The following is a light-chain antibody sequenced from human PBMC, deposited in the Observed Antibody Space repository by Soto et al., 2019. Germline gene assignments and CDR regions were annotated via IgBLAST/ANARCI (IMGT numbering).Light chain of an antibody. CDR3: QQYNNWPRT. CDR2: GAS. CDR1: QSVSNNY. Sequence: EIVLTQSPGTLSLSPGERATLSSRASQSVSNNYLAWYQQKPGQAPRLLIYGASNRATGIPDRFSGSGSGTDFTLTISRLEPEDFAVYYCQQYNNWPRTFGQGTKVDIK. J-gene: IGKJ1*01. V-gene: IGKV3-20*01.